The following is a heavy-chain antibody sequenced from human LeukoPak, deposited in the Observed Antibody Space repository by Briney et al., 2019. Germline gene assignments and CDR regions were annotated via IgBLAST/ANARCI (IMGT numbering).Heavy chain of an antibody. CDR2: ISYDKSNK. V-gene: IGHV3-30*14. J-gene: IGHJ3*02. CDR1: GFTFSSYA. D-gene: IGHD6-19*01. Sequence: GGSLRLTCAASGFTFSSYAMHWVRQVPGKWLEWVALISYDKSNKYYADSVKGRFTISRDNSKNTLFVQMNSLRTEDTAVYYCARSGVQWQWLLTYDAFDIWGQGTMVTVSS. CDR3: ARSGVQWQWLLTYDAFDI.